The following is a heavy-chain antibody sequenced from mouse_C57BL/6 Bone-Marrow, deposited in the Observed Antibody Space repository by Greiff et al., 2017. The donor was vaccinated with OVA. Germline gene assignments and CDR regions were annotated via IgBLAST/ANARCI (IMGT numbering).Heavy chain of an antibody. CDR1: GYTFTSYW. CDR3: AREGLGYSY. CDR2: IDPNRGGT. V-gene: IGHV1-72*01. J-gene: IGHJ3*01. Sequence: LQQPGAELVKPGASVKLSCKASGYTFTSYWMHWVEQRPGRGLGWVGRIDPNRGGTKYNEMFKSKATLSVDKPSSTAYMQLSSLSSEDSASYYCAREGLGYSYWGQATLVTVSA. D-gene: IGHD3-3*01.